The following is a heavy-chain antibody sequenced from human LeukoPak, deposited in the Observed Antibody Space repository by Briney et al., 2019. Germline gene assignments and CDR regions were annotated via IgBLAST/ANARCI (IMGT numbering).Heavy chain of an antibody. CDR1: GFKFSDAW. V-gene: IGHV3-15*01. CDR3: KWERTVYYSLDV. D-gene: IGHD1-26*01. CDR2: IKRGGST. Sequence: GGSLRLSCTASGFKFSDAWTTWVRQAPGKGLEWLGRIKRGGSTDYAVPVNNRFTISRDDSKNTIYLQINGLKTEDTAVYYCKWERTVYYSLDVWGQGTTVTVSS. J-gene: IGHJ6*02.